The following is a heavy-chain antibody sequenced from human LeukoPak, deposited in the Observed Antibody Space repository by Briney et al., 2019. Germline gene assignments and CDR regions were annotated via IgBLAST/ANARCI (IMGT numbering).Heavy chain of an antibody. V-gene: IGHV1-3*01. D-gene: IGHD6-19*01. Sequence: ASVKASCKASGYTFTSYYMHWVRQAPGQRLEWMGWINAGNGNTKYSQKFQGRVTISRDASASTVYMELSSLQSEDTAVYYCARVGSSGWHFDYWGQGTLVTVSS. CDR3: ARVGSSGWHFDY. J-gene: IGHJ4*02. CDR1: GYTFTSYY. CDR2: INAGNGNT.